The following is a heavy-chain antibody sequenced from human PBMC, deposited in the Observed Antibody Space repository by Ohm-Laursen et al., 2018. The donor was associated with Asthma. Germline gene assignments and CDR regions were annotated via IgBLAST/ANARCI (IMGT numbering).Heavy chain of an antibody. J-gene: IGHJ4*02. V-gene: IGHV2-5*02. CDR1: GFSLSTSGVG. D-gene: IGHD2/OR15-2a*01. Sequence: TQTLTLTCTFAGFSLSTSGVGVGWIRQPPGKALEWLALIYWDDDKRYSPSLKDRLTITKDTSKNQVVLTMTNLDPVDTATYYCTHRLTAYYNGWDGGFFDFWGQGTLVTVSS. CDR2: IYWDDDK. CDR3: THRLTAYYNGWDGGFFDF.